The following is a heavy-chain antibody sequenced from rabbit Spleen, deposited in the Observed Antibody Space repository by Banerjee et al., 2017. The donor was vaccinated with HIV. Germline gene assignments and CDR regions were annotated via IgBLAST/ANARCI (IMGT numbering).Heavy chain of an antibody. Sequence: QSLEESGGGLVKPGASLTLTCKASGFSFSNNDYMCWVRQAPGKGLEWIGCIATGSSADIYYASWAKGRFTISTTSSTTVTLQITSLTAADTATYFCARIGGSWWYGPSLWGPGTLVTVS. D-gene: IGHD8-1*01. CDR1: GFSFSNNDY. CDR2: IATGSSADI. J-gene: IGHJ6*01. V-gene: IGHV1S40*01. CDR3: ARIGGSWWYGPSL.